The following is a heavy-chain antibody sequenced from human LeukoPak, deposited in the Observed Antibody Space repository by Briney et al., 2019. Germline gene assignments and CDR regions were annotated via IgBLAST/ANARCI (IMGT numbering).Heavy chain of an antibody. CDR1: GFTFSNYA. CDR2: FSASGDNT. CDR3: ARHVLLWFGESGWFDP. D-gene: IGHD3-10*01. Sequence: GGSLRLSCAASGFTFSNYAMTWVRQAPGKGLEWVSAFSASGDNTYYADSVKGRFTISRDNSKNTLYLQMNSLRAEDTAVYYCARHVLLWFGESGWFDPWGQGTLVTVSS. V-gene: IGHV3-23*01. J-gene: IGHJ5*02.